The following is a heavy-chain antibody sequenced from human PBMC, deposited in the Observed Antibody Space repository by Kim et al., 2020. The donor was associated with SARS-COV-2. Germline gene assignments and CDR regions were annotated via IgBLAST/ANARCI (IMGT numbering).Heavy chain of an antibody. CDR1: GFTFSNAW. Sequence: GGSLRLSCAASGFTFSNAWMSWVRQAPGKGLEWVGRIKSKTDGGTTDYAAPVKGRFTISRDDSKNTLYLQMNSLKTEDTAVYYCTTGCERSSSCYYYYGMDVWGQGTTVTVSS. D-gene: IGHD6-13*01. V-gene: IGHV3-15*01. J-gene: IGHJ6*02. CDR2: IKSKTDGGTT. CDR3: TTGCERSSSCYYYYGMDV.